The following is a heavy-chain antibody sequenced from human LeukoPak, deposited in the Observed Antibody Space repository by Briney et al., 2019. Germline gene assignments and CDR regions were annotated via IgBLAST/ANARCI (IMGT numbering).Heavy chain of an antibody. D-gene: IGHD5-18*01. V-gene: IGHV3-11*01. CDR3: ARDLTWIQPTGWFDP. CDR1: GFTFSDYY. Sequence: GGSLRLSCAASGFTFSDYYMSWIRQAPGKGLEWVSYISSSGSTIYYADSVKGRFTISRDNAKNSLYLQMNSLRAEDTAVYYCARDLTWIQPTGWFDPWGQGTLVTVSS. CDR2: ISSSGSTI. J-gene: IGHJ5*02.